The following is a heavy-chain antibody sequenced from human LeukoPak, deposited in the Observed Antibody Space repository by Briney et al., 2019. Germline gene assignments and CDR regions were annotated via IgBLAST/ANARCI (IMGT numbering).Heavy chain of an antibody. J-gene: IGHJ4*02. D-gene: IGHD3-10*01. Sequence: SETLSLTCTVSGGSISSSSYYWGWIRQPPGKGLEWIGSIYYSGSTYYNPSLKSRLTISVDSSKTQFSLKLSSVTAADTAVYYCARADYYGSGSYFPYFDYWGQGTLVTASS. CDR1: GGSISSSSYY. CDR3: ARADYYGSGSYFPYFDY. V-gene: IGHV4-39*01. CDR2: IYYSGST.